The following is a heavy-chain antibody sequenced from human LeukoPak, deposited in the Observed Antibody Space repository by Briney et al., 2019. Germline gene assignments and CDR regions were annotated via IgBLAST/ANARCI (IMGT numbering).Heavy chain of an antibody. V-gene: IGHV3-9*01. J-gene: IGHJ4*02. CDR2: ISYNSGFI. D-gene: IGHD6-19*01. Sequence: GGSLRLFCAASGFPFGDFAMHWVWQAPGKGLEWLSIISYNSGFIDYADSVKGRFTVSRDNAESSLYLHMNSLRPEDTAFYYCAKVRGKYSSRFSFDYWGQRILVTVSS. CDR3: AKVRGKYSSRFSFDY. CDR1: GFPFGDFA.